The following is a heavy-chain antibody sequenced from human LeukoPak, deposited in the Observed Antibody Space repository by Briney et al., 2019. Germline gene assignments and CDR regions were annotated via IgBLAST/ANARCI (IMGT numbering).Heavy chain of an antibody. CDR3: ARGLVVVPAAGWFDP. CDR2: IYYSGST. V-gene: IGHV4-59*01. J-gene: IGHJ5*02. CDR1: GGSFSGYY. D-gene: IGHD2-2*01. Sequence: SETLSLTCAVYGGSFSGYYWSWIRQPPGKGLEWIGYIYYSGSTNYNPSLKSRVTISVDTSKNQFSLKLSSVTAADTAVYYCARGLVVVPAAGWFDPWGQGTLVTVSS.